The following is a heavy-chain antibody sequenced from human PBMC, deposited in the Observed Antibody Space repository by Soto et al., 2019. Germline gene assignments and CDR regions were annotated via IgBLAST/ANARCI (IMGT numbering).Heavy chain of an antibody. CDR1: CGSISSDDYY. CDR3: ARAQLVGYYFDY. D-gene: IGHD2-2*01. CDR2: IYYSGST. J-gene: IGHJ4*02. Sequence: SETLSLTCTVSCGSISSDDYYWSWIRQPPGKGLEWIGYIYYSGSTYYNPSLKSRVTKSIDTSKNQFSLKLSSVTAADTAVYYCARAQLVGYYFDYWGQGTLVTVSS. V-gene: IGHV4-30-4*01.